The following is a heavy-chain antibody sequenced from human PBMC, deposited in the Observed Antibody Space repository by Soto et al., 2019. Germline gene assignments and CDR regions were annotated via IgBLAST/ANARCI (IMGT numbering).Heavy chain of an antibody. V-gene: IGHV3-64*01. J-gene: IGHJ6*03. CDR1: GFTLSGYA. Sequence: GGSLRLSCAASGFTLSGYAMDWVRQAPGKGLEYVSGISSNGVGTYSANSVQGRFTISRDNSKNTVYLQMGSLRPEDMAVYYCARRARPDFYYMDVWGKGTTVTVSS. D-gene: IGHD6-6*01. CDR2: ISSNGVGT. CDR3: ARRARPDFYYMDV.